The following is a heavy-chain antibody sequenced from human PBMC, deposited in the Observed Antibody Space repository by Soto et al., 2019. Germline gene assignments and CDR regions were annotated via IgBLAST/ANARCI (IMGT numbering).Heavy chain of an antibody. CDR2: IYYSGST. Sequence: PSETLSLTCTVSGGSISSYYWSWIRQPPGKGLEWIGYIYYSGSTNYNPSLKSRVTISVDTSKNQLSLKLSSVTAADTAVYYCARGVPATAGVSVGAFDIWGQGTMVTVSS. V-gene: IGHV4-59*01. CDR3: ARGVPATAGVSVGAFDI. CDR1: GGSISSYY. D-gene: IGHD2-2*01. J-gene: IGHJ3*02.